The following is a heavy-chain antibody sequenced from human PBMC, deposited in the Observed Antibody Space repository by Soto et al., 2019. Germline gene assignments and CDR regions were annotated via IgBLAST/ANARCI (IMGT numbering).Heavy chain of an antibody. V-gene: IGHV1-18*01. D-gene: IGHD6-13*01. Sequence: QVQLVQSGAEVWKPGASVKVSCNASGYTFNFYGVTWVRQAPGQGLEWMGWISAYNGNTHYAQRLQGRVTMTIDTYTSTAYMALRSLRSDDTAVYYCARGDWQQHLDYWGQGTLVTVSS. CDR3: ARGDWQQHLDY. CDR1: GYTFNFYG. CDR2: ISAYNGNT. J-gene: IGHJ4*02.